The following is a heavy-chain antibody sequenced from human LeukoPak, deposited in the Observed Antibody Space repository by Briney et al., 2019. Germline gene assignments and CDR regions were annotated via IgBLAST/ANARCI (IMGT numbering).Heavy chain of an antibody. CDR3: ARGPEAKLLWFGELSSYYMDV. CDR1: GFTLSSYA. CDR2: ISSSSSYI. V-gene: IGHV3-21*01. J-gene: IGHJ6*03. D-gene: IGHD3-10*01. Sequence: GGSLRLSCAASGFTLSSYAMSWVRQAPGKGLEWVSSISSSSSYIYYADSVKGRFTISRDNAKNSLYLQMNSLRAEDTAVYYCARGPEAKLLWFGELSSYYMDVWGKGTTVTVSS.